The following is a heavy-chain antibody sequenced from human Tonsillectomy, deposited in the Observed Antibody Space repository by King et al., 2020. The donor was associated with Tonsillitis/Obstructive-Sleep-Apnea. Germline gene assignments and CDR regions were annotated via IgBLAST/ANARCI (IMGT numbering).Heavy chain of an antibody. D-gene: IGHD2-15*01. Sequence: VQLQQWGAGLLKPSETLSLTCAVYGGSFSGYYWSWIRQPPGKGLEWIGEINHSGSTNYNPSLKSRVTISVDTSKNQFSLKLSSVTAADTAVYYCARLMVAYYYYYMDVWGKGTPVTVSS. J-gene: IGHJ6*03. CDR2: INHSGST. V-gene: IGHV4-34*01. CDR1: GGSFSGYY. CDR3: ARLMVAYYYYYMDV.